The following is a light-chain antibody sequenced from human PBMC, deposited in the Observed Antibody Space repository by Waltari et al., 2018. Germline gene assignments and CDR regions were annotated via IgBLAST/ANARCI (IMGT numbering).Light chain of an antibody. V-gene: IGKV3-20*01. J-gene: IGKJ1*01. CDR1: QSIGRS. CDR3: QKYERLPAT. CDR2: DAS. Sequence: EIVLTQSPGTLSLSPGERATLSCRASQSIGRSLVWYQQKPGQAPRLLIYDASRRATGIPDRFSGSGYGTDFSLTISRLEPEDFAVYYCQKYERLPATFGQGTTVEIK.